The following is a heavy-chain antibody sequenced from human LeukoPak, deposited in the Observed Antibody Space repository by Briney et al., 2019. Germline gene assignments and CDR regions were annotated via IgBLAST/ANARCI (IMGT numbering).Heavy chain of an antibody. Sequence: ASVKVSCKVSGYTLTELSMHWARQAPGKGLEWIGGFDPEDGETIYAQKFQGRVTMTEDTSTDTAYMELSSLRSEDTAVYYCATPLAPGATSLIDYWGQGTLVTVSS. CDR1: GYTLTELS. CDR2: FDPEDGET. CDR3: ATPLAPGATSLIDY. V-gene: IGHV1-24*01. D-gene: IGHD1-26*01. J-gene: IGHJ4*02.